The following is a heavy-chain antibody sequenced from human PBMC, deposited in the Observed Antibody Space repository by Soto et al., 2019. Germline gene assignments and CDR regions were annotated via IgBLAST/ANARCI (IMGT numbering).Heavy chain of an antibody. Sequence: QVQLLQSGAEVKKPGASVKVSCKASGYMFNTYGITWVRQAPGQGLEWMGWISVYNGNIDYAPKFEGRGTMTTDTSTSTAYMELKSLTSDDTAVYYCARTYGSGDYFLPFEYWGQGTPVSVSS. V-gene: IGHV1-18*01. D-gene: IGHD3-10*01. CDR2: ISVYNGNI. CDR1: GYMFNTYG. J-gene: IGHJ4*02. CDR3: ARTYGSGDYFLPFEY.